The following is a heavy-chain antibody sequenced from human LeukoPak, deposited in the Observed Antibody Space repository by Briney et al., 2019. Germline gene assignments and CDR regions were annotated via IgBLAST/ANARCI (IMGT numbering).Heavy chain of an antibody. J-gene: IGHJ4*02. Sequence: ASVKVSCKASGYTFTGYYMHWVRQAPGQGLEGMGWITPNSGGTNYAQKFQGRVTMTRDTSISAAYMELSRLRSDDTAVYYCARGSIAVAGGFDYWGQGTLVTVSS. CDR2: ITPNSGGT. CDR1: GYTFTGYY. V-gene: IGHV1-2*02. CDR3: ARGSIAVAGGFDY. D-gene: IGHD6-19*01.